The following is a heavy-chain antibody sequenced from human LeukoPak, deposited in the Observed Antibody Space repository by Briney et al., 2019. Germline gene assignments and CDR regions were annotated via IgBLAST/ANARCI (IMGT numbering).Heavy chain of an antibody. CDR1: GGSISRADYY. V-gene: IGHV4-30-4*08. D-gene: IGHD3-3*01. CDR3: ARDSDFWSGYYYFDY. J-gene: IGHJ4*02. CDR2: IYYSGST. Sequence: SQTLSLTCTVSGGSISRADYYWSWIRQPPGKGLEWIGYIYYSGSTYYNPSHKSRATISVDTSKNQFSLKLSSVTAADTAVYYCARDSDFWSGYYYFDYWGQGTLVTVSS.